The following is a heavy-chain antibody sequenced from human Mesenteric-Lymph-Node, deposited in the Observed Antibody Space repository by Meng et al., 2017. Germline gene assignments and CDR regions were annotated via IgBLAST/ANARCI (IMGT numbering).Heavy chain of an antibody. CDR1: EFTVSNNY. Sequence: GESLKISCAASEFTVSNNYMTWVRQAPGKGLEWVSVLYSSGSSYFADSVKGRFTISRDNAKNTLYLQMHSLRGEDTALYYCARARYGSGTTDYWGQGTLVTVSS. V-gene: IGHV3-66*01. CDR3: ARARYGSGTTDY. CDR2: LYSSGSS. J-gene: IGHJ4*02. D-gene: IGHD3-10*01.